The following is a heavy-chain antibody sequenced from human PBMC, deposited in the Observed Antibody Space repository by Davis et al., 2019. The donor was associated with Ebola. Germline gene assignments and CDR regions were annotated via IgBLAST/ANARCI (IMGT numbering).Heavy chain of an antibody. D-gene: IGHD6-13*01. CDR3: ARDIGGAAAGNGDY. J-gene: IGHJ4*02. V-gene: IGHV1-18*01. Sequence: AASVKVSCKASGYTFKNYAISWVRQAPGQGLEWMGWISAYNGNTNYAQILQGRVTMTTDTSTGTAYMELRSLRSEDTAVYYCARDIGGAAAGNGDYWGQGTLVTVSS. CDR1: GYTFKNYA. CDR2: ISAYNGNT.